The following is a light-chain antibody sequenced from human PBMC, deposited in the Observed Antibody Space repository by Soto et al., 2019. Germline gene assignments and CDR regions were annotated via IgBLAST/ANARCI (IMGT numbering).Light chain of an antibody. CDR2: DAS. Sequence: EIVLTQSPATLSFSPGERATLSCRASRSVTGYLAWYQQKPGQAPRLLIYDASSRATGVPARFSGSGSGTDFTLTITSLEPEEFAVYYCQQRSDWPSTFGGGTKVEI. V-gene: IGKV3-11*01. J-gene: IGKJ4*01. CDR3: QQRSDWPST. CDR1: RSVTGY.